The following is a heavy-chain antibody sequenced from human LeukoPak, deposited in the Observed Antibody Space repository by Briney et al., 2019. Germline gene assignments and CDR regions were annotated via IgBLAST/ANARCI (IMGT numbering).Heavy chain of an antibody. CDR3: ARGGNQQWLVDY. D-gene: IGHD6-19*01. CDR1: GGSISSGDYY. CDR2: IYYSGST. Sequence: SETLSLTCTVSGGSISSGDYYWSWIRQPPGKGLEWIGYIYYSGSTYYNPSLKSRVTISVDTSKNQFSLKLNSVTAADTAVYYCARGGNQQWLVDYWGQGALVTVSS. V-gene: IGHV4-30-4*02. J-gene: IGHJ4*02.